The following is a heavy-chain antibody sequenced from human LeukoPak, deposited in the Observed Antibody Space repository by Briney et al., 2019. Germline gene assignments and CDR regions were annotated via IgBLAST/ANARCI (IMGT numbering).Heavy chain of an antibody. CDR1: GFTFSDWY. Sequence: GGSLRLSCAASGFTFSDWYMSWIRQAPGKGLEWVSYISNSAGSIYYADSVEGRFTISRDNAQRSVFLQMNSLRAEDTAVYYCASSWFRAYWGQGTLVTVSS. J-gene: IGHJ4*02. D-gene: IGHD6-13*01. V-gene: IGHV3-11*04. CDR3: ASSWFRAY. CDR2: ISNSAGSI.